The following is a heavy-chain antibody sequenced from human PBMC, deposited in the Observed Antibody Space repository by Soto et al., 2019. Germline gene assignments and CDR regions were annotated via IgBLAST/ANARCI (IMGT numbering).Heavy chain of an antibody. V-gene: IGHV4-34*01. J-gene: IGHJ6*02. D-gene: IGHD3-10*01. CDR2: INHSGST. CDR3: ARGKYYYGSGSYYIHYYGMDV. CDR1: GGSFRGYY. Sequence: SETLSLTCAVSGGSFRGYYWSWIRQPPGKGLEWIGEINHSGSTNYNPSLKSRVTISVDTSKNQFSLKLSSVTAADTAVYYCARGKYYYGSGSYYIHYYGMDVWGQGTTVTVSS.